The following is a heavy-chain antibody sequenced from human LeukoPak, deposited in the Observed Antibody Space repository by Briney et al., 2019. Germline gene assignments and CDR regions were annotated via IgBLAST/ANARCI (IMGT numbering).Heavy chain of an antibody. CDR1: GGSISSYY. CDR3: ARGYCSTTSCYGNWFDP. V-gene: IGHV4-59*08. Sequence: SETLSLTCTVSGGSISSYYWSWIRQPPGKGLEWIGYIYYSGSTNYNPSLKSRVTISVDTSKKQFSLELSSVTAADTAVYYCARGYCSTTSCYGNWFDPWGQGTLVTVSS. J-gene: IGHJ5*02. CDR2: IYYSGST. D-gene: IGHD2-2*01.